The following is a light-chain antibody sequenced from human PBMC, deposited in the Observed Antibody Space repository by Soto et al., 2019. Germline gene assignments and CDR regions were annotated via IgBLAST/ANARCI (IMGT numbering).Light chain of an antibody. CDR2: TNS. J-gene: IGLJ1*01. Sequence: QSVLTQPPSASGTPGQRLTIACSGTSSNIGSNFVNWYRQLPGTAPKLLVHTNSQRPPRVPDRFSGSKSGTSASLAISGLQSDDEADYFCAVWDDSLHGYVFATGTKVTVL. CDR1: SSNIGSNF. CDR3: AVWDDSLHGYV. V-gene: IGLV1-44*01.